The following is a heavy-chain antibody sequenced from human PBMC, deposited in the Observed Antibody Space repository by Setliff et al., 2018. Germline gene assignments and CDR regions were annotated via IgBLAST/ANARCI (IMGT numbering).Heavy chain of an antibody. CDR2: IQKSGGT. V-gene: IGHV4-59*01. J-gene: IGHJ6*02. D-gene: IGHD1-26*01. CDR1: GVSISNYY. CDR3: ARLSWEGLRYHGLDV. Sequence: SETLSLTCNVSGVSISNYYWSWIRQPPGKGLECIGYIQKSGGTNYNPSLKSRVTISVDTSTNQFSLKLRSVTAADTAVYYCARLSWEGLRYHGLDVWGQGTTVTVSS.